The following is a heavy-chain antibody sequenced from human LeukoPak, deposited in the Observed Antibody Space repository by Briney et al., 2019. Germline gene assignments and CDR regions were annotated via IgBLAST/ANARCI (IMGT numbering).Heavy chain of an antibody. CDR2: INHSGST. J-gene: IGHJ4*02. CDR3: ARTLGCYFDY. V-gene: IGHV4-34*01. D-gene: IGHD3-10*01. Sequence: SETLSLTCAVYGGSFSGYYWSWIRQPPGKGLEWIGEINHSGSTNYNPSLKSRVTISVDTSKNQFSLKLSSVTAADTAVYYCARTLGCYFDYWGQGTLVTVSS. CDR1: GGSFSGYY.